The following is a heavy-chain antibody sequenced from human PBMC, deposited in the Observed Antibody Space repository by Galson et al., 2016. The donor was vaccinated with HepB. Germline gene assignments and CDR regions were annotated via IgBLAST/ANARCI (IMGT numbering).Heavy chain of an antibody. V-gene: IGHV4-59*01. CDR2: IYDGGTS. D-gene: IGHD1-26*01. Sequence: SETLSLTCAVSGASISDFHWGWIRQPPGKGLELIGHIYDGGTSNHHRSLESRVTTSLDTSRNQFSLNLTSVTAADTAVYYCARLWEYYFDFWGQGTQVTVSS. J-gene: IGHJ4*02. CDR3: ARLWEYYFDF. CDR1: GASISDFH.